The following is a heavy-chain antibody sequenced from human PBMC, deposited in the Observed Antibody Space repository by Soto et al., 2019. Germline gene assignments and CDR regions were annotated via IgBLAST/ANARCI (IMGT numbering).Heavy chain of an antibody. D-gene: IGHD5-18*01. V-gene: IGHV4-59*01. J-gene: IGHJ4*02. CDR1: GGSISSYY. Sequence: QVQLQESGPGLVKPSETLSLTCTVSGGSISSYYWSWIRQPPGKGLEWIGYIYYSGSTNYNPSLKSRVTISVDTSKNQFSLKLSSVTAADTAVYYCARVDIGRYSYGTFYFDYWGQGTLVTVSS. CDR2: IYYSGST. CDR3: ARVDIGRYSYGTFYFDY.